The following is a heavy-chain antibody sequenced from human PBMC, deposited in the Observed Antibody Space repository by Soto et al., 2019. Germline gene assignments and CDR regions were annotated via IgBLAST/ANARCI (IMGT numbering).Heavy chain of an antibody. CDR3: VRDLFLSSGPVV. V-gene: IGHV4-31*03. CDR2: IYYSGST. D-gene: IGHD3-22*01. Sequence: SETLSLTCTVSGGSISSGGYYWSWIRQHPGKGLEWIGYIYYSGSTYYNPSLKSRVTISVDTSKNQFSLKLSSVTAADTAVYYCVRDLFLSSGPVVWGQGTLVTVSS. CDR1: GGSISSGGYY. J-gene: IGHJ4*02.